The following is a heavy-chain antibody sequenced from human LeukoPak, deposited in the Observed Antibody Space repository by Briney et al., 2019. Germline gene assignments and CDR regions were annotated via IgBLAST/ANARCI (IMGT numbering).Heavy chain of an antibody. J-gene: IGHJ4*02. CDR1: GVTFSSYS. Sequence: GGSLRLSCAASGVTFSSYSMNWVRQAQGKGLEWVSSISSSSSYIYYADSVKGRFTISRDNAKNSLYLQMNSLRAEDTAVYYCARDQDYPGRYFDYWGQGTLVTVSS. CDR2: ISSSSSYI. CDR3: ARDQDYPGRYFDY. D-gene: IGHD4-11*01. V-gene: IGHV3-21*01.